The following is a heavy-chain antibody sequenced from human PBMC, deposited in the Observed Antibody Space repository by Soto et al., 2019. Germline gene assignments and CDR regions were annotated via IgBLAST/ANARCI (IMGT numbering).Heavy chain of an antibody. J-gene: IGHJ4*02. CDR1: LFTFSSYT. CDR2: INTKSRVI. CDR3: VRDWSYAFEC. D-gene: IGHD2-8*01. Sequence: PVWSLRVSCIASLFTFSSYTMNWVRQAPGKGLEWISFINTKSRVIYYADSVKGRFTMSRDNARNSLSLQMNNLRDEDTAVYYCVRDWSYAFECWGQGTLVTVSS. V-gene: IGHV3-48*02.